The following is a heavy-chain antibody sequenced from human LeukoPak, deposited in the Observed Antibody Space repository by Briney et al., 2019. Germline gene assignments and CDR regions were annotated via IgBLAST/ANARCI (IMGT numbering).Heavy chain of an antibody. J-gene: IGHJ6*02. V-gene: IGHV3-23*01. CDR1: GFTFNKFA. CDR3: AKDRDIILTGHGLDV. CDR2: IGGLGEST. Sequence: GGSLRLSCEASGFTFNKFAMTWVRQAPGKGLEWVSTIGGLGESTDYADSVKGRFTISRDNSKNTLYLQMNNLRAEDTAVYFCAKDRDIILTGHGLDVWGQGTTVTVSS. D-gene: IGHD3-9*01.